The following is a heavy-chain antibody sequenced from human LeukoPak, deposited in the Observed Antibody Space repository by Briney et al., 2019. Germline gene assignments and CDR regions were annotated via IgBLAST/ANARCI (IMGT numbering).Heavy chain of an antibody. Sequence: GASVKVSCKASGYTFTSYDINWVQQATGQGLEWMGWMNPNSGNTGYAQKFQGRVTMARNTSISTAYMELSSLRSEDTAVYYCARAVSGWYNWFDPWGQGTLVTVSS. V-gene: IGHV1-8*01. D-gene: IGHD6-19*01. CDR1: GYTFTSYD. J-gene: IGHJ5*02. CDR2: MNPNSGNT. CDR3: ARAVSGWYNWFDP.